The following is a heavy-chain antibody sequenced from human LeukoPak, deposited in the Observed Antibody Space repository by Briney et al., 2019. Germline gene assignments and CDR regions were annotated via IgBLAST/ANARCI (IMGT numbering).Heavy chain of an antibody. D-gene: IGHD3-16*02. J-gene: IGHJ4*02. CDR3: ARCSYTSDVGF. V-gene: IGHV4-34*01. Sequence: SETLSPSPAAYGGSSSGVSLSRMRQPPGKGLEWIGEINHSGSTNYNPSLKSRVSISVDSSKNQFSLKVSSVTAADTAVSYCARCSYTSDVGFRGQGTLVTVSS. CDR2: INHSGST. CDR1: GGSSSGVS.